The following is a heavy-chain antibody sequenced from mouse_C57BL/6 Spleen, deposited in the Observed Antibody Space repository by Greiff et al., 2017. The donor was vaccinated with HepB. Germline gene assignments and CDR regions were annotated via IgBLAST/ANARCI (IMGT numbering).Heavy chain of an antibody. Sequence: EVKVIESGEGLVKPGGSLKLSCAASGFTFSSYAMSWVRQTPEKRLEWVAYISSGGDYIYYADTVKGRFTISRDNARNTLYLQMSSLKSEDTAMYYCTRDPDYDGYYFDYWGQGTTLTVSS. CDR3: TRDPDYDGYYFDY. D-gene: IGHD2-4*01. CDR1: GFTFSSYA. CDR2: ISSGGDYI. J-gene: IGHJ2*01. V-gene: IGHV5-9-1*02.